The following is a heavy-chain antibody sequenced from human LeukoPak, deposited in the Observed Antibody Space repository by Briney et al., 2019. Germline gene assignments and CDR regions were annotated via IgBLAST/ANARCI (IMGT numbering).Heavy chain of an antibody. CDR3: AREGYCSGGSCALFDS. V-gene: IGHV3-7*04. Sequence: GGSLRLSCAASGFPFSSYWMTWVRQAPGKGLEWVANMKEDGTKKYYVDSVKGRFTISRDNAKNSLYLQVNSLRAEDTAVYYCAREGYCSGGSCALFDSWGQGTLVTVSS. D-gene: IGHD2-15*01. J-gene: IGHJ4*02. CDR2: MKEDGTKK. CDR1: GFPFSSYW.